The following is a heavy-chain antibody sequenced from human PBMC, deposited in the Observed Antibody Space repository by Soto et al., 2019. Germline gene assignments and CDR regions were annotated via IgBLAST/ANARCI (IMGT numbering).Heavy chain of an antibody. Sequence: PSEILSLTCTVSGGSIISYYWSWIRQPPGKGLEWIGYIYYSGSTNYNPSLKSRVTISVDTSKNQFSLKLSSVTAADTAVYYCARRYGYSFDYWGQGTLVTVSS. CDR2: IYYSGST. D-gene: IGHD1-1*01. CDR3: ARRYGYSFDY. V-gene: IGHV4-59*08. J-gene: IGHJ4*02. CDR1: GGSIISYY.